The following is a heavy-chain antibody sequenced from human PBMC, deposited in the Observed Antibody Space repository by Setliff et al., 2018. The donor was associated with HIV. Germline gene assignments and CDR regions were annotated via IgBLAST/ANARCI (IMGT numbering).Heavy chain of an antibody. V-gene: IGHV3-30*02. Sequence: GGSLRLSCAASGFTFSSYGMHWVRQAPGKGLEWVAFIRYDGSNKYYADSVKGRFTISRDNSKNTLYLQMNSLRAEDTAVYYCARDMYCGGDCYPPIYGMDVWGQGTTVTVSS. J-gene: IGHJ6*02. D-gene: IGHD2-21*02. CDR3: ARDMYCGGDCYPPIYGMDV. CDR2: IRYDGSNK. CDR1: GFTFSSYG.